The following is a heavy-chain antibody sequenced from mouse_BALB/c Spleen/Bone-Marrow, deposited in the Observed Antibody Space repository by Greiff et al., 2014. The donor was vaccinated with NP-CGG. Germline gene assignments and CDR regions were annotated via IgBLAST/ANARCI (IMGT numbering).Heavy chain of an antibody. J-gene: IGHJ3*01. D-gene: IGHD2-4*01. Sequence: DVKLQESGAELVKPGASVELSCTASGFNIKDTYMHWVKQRPEQGLEWIGRIDPANGNTKYDPKFQGKATITADTSSNTAYLQLSSLTSEDTAVYYCARMITAYWGQGTLVTVSA. CDR2: IDPANGNT. CDR3: ARMITAY. CDR1: GFNIKDTY. V-gene: IGHV14-3*02.